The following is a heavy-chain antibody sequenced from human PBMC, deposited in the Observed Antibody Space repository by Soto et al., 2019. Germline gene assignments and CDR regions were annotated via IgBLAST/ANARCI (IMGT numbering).Heavy chain of an antibody. CDR1: AGSISSGTYY. J-gene: IGHJ5*02. D-gene: IGHD4-4*01. CDR2: MYYSGTT. Sequence: QVQLQESGPGLVKPSQTLSLTCTVSAGSISSGTYYWNWIRQHPGKGLEWMGYMYYSGTTYYNPSLQSRLTISGATSKNQFSLKLSSVTGADTAVYYCARGNDFRTGWFDPWGQGIMVTVSS. CDR3: ARGNDFRTGWFDP. V-gene: IGHV4-31*03.